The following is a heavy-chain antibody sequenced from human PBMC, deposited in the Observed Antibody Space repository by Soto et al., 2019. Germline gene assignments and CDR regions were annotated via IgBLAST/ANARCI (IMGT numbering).Heavy chain of an antibody. V-gene: IGHV4-59*01. CDR1: GTSISSYY. J-gene: IGHJ4*02. CDR2: IHYSGTT. CDR3: ARYKSYAIDY. D-gene: IGHD2-8*01. Sequence: VQLQESGPGLVKPSETLSLTCTVSGTSISSYYWSWIRQPPGKGLEWIANIHYSGTTNYNPSLASRVTLSVDTSKNQFSLKMTSVTAADRAMYFCARYKSYAIDYWGRGTLVTVSS.